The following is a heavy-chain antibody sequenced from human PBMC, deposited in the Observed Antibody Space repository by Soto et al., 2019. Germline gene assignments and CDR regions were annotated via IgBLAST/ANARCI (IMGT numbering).Heavy chain of an antibody. D-gene: IGHD2-8*01. Sequence: ASVKVSCKASGGTFSSAAISWVRQAPGQGLEWMGGIIPIFGTANYAQKFQGRVTITADESTSTAYVELSSLRSEDTAVYYCARDGGCTNGVCYTTSYYYYYGMDVWGQGTTVTVSS. CDR1: GGTFSSAA. J-gene: IGHJ6*02. CDR2: IIPIFGTA. CDR3: ARDGGCTNGVCYTTSYYYYYGMDV. V-gene: IGHV1-69*13.